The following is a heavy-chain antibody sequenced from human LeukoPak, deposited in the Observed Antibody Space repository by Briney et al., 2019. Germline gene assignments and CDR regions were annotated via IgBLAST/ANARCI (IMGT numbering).Heavy chain of an antibody. CDR1: GFTFGDYA. CDR3: TSSAMPLASDY. J-gene: IGHJ4*02. D-gene: IGHD2-2*01. Sequence: GGSLRLPCTASGFTFGDYAMSWFRQAPGKGLEWVGFIRSQTYGGTTEYAASVKGRFTISRDDSKSIAYPQMNSLKTEDTAVYYCTSSAMPLASDYWGQGTLVTVSS. CDR2: IRSQTYGGTT. V-gene: IGHV3-49*03.